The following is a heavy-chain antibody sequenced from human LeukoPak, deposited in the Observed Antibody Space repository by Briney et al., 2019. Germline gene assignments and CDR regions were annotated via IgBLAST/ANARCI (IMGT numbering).Heavy chain of an antibody. CDR2: IERKSDGGTT. CDR1: GFTFSNAW. V-gene: IGHV3-15*04. D-gene: IGHD3-22*01. J-gene: IGHJ3*02. CDR3: TTNPYDKSGYHI. Sequence: PGGSLRLSCAVSGFTFSNAWMSWVRQAPGKGLEWVGHIERKSDGGTTDYAAPVKGRFTISRDDSKNMFYLQMNSLKTEDTAVYYCTTNPYDKSGYHIWGQGTMVTVSS.